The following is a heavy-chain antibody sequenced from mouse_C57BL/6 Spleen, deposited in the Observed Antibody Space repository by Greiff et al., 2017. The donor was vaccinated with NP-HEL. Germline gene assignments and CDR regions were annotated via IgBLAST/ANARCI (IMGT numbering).Heavy chain of an antibody. CDR3: ARGIWETGTPSYWYFDV. Sequence: EVKLQQSGPELVKPGASVKISCKASGYTFTDYYMNWVKQSHGKSLEWIGDINPNNGGTSYNQKFKGKATLTVDKSSSTAYMELRSLTSEDSAVYYCARGIWETGTPSYWYFDVWGTGTTVTVSS. D-gene: IGHD4-1*01. CDR1: GYTFTDYY. CDR2: INPNNGGT. V-gene: IGHV1-26*01. J-gene: IGHJ1*03.